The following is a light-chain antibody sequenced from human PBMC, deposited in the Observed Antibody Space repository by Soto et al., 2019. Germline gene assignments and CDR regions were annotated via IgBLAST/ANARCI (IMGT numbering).Light chain of an antibody. CDR2: NNN. CDR1: SSNIGSNT. Sequence: QSVLTQPPSASGTPGQRVTISCSGSSSNIGSNTVNWYQQLPGTAPKLLIYNNNQRPSGVPDRFSGSKSGTSASLAISGLQFEDEGDYYCAAWDDSLNGLVFGTGTKVTVL. J-gene: IGLJ1*01. CDR3: AAWDDSLNGLV. V-gene: IGLV1-44*01.